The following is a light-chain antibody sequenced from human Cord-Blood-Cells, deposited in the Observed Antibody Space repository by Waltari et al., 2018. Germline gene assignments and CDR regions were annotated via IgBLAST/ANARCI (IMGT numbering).Light chain of an antibody. J-gene: IGLJ3*02. CDR1: SSDVGGYNY. V-gene: IGLV2-14*01. Sequence: QSALTQPASVSGSPGPPITISCTGTSSDVGGYNYVSWYQQHPGKAPKLMIYDVSNRPSGVSKRFSGSKSGNTASLTISGLQAEDEADYYCSSYTSSSTWVFGGGTKLTVL. CDR2: DVS. CDR3: SSYTSSSTWV.